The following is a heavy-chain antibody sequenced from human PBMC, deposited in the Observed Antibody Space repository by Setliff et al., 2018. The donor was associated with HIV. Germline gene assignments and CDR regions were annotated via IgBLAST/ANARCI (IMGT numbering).Heavy chain of an antibody. J-gene: IGHJ4*02. CDR3: ARDHIAARSVDY. V-gene: IGHV1-46*02. CDR2: IGPSGSST. CDR1: AYTFNSYY. Sequence: ASVKVSCKTSAYTFNSYYMHWIRQAPGQGLEWMGLIGPSGSSTTYAQNFQGRVTMSRDTSTNTVYMELSSLRSEDTAVYYCARDHIAARSVDYWGQGTLGTSPQ. D-gene: IGHD6-6*01.